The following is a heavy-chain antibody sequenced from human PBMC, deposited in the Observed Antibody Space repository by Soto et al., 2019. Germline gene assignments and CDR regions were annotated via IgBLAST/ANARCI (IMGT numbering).Heavy chain of an antibody. Sequence: GASVKVSCKASGYAFTSYGISWVRQAPGQGLEWMGWISAYNGNTNYAQKLQGRVTMTTDTSTSTAYMELRSLRSDDTAVYYCARGETAMVTGDYYYYGMDVWGQGTTVTVSS. J-gene: IGHJ6*02. CDR2: ISAYNGNT. CDR1: GYAFTSYG. D-gene: IGHD5-18*01. V-gene: IGHV1-18*04. CDR3: ARGETAMVTGDYYYYGMDV.